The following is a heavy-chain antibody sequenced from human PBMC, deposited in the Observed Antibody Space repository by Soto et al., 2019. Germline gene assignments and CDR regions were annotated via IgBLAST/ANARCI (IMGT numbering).Heavy chain of an antibody. CDR3: AREGSAPYYYYGMDV. V-gene: IGHV1-8*01. D-gene: IGHD6-19*01. CDR1: GYTFTSYD. J-gene: IGHJ6*02. Sequence: ASVKVSCKASGYTFTSYDINWVRQATGQGLEWMGWMNPNSGNTGYAQRFQGRVTMTRNTSISTAYMELSSLRSEDTAVYYCAREGSAPYYYYGMDVRGQGTTVTVSS. CDR2: MNPNSGNT.